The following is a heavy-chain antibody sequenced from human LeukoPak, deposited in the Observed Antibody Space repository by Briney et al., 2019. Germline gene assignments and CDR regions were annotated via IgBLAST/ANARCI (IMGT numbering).Heavy chain of an antibody. D-gene: IGHD6-13*01. V-gene: IGHV3-21*01. CDR2: ISRSSGYV. CDR1: GFTLSSCS. Sequence: GGSLRLSCAASGFTLSSCSMNWARQAPGKGLEWVSSISRSSGYVFYADSMKGRLTVSRDNSKNSLYLQMNTLRAEDTAVYYCARFPEGSSTWSIDFWGQGPLVRVSS. CDR3: ARFPEGSSTWSIDF. J-gene: IGHJ4*02.